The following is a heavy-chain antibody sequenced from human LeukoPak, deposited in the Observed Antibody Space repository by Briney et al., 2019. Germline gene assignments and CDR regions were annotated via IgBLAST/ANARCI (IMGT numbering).Heavy chain of an antibody. J-gene: IGHJ5*02. CDR2: INPNSGGT. CDR3: ARVSPYIVVVPAAMSGFDP. CDR1: GYTFTGYY. V-gene: IGHV1-2*02. Sequence: ASVKVSCKASGYTFTGYYMHWVRQAPGQGLEWMGWINPNSGGTNYAQKFQGRVTMTRDTSISTAYMELSRLRSDDTAVYYCARVSPYIVVVPAAMSGFDPWGQGTLVTVSS. D-gene: IGHD2-2*01.